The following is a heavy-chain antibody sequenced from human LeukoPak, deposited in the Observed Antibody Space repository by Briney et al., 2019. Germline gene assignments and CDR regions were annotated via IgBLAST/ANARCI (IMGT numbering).Heavy chain of an antibody. CDR2: IIPILGIA. Sequence: GALVKVSCKASGGTFSSYAISWVRQAPGQGLEWMGRIIPILGIANYAQKFQGRVTITADKSTSTAYMELSSLRSEDTAVYYCARGYYYGSGSSSPLDYWGQGTLVTVSS. CDR3: ARGYYYGSGSSSPLDY. CDR1: GGTFSSYA. V-gene: IGHV1-69*04. J-gene: IGHJ4*02. D-gene: IGHD3-10*01.